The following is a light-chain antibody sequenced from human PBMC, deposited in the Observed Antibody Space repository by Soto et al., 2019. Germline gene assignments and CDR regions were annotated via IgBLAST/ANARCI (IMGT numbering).Light chain of an antibody. CDR1: SSDVGSYNY. V-gene: IGLV2-14*01. CDR3: SSYTSGSTLYV. Sequence: QSALTQPASVSGSPGQSITISCTGTSSDVGSYNYVSWYQHHPGKAPRLMIYASSSRPSGVSHRFSGSRSGNTASLTISGLQAEDEADYYCSSYTSGSTLYVFGTGTKVTVL. J-gene: IGLJ1*01. CDR2: ASS.